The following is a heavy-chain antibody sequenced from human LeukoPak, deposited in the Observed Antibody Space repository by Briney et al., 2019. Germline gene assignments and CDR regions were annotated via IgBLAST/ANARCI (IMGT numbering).Heavy chain of an antibody. CDR1: GGSIGIYY. J-gene: IGHJ6*03. CDR3: AREISGTYYNPLGYMDV. V-gene: IGHV4-4*07. Sequence: SETLSLTCTVSGGSIGIYYWNWIRQPAGKGLEWIGRIFTSGIANYNPSLKSRVTMSVDTSKNQFSLNLSSVTAADTAVYYCAREISGTYYNPLGYMDVWGKGTTVTVSS. D-gene: IGHD3-10*01. CDR2: IFTSGIA.